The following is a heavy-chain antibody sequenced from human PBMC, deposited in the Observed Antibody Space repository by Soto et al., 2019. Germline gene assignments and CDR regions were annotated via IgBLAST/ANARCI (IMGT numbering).Heavy chain of an antibody. V-gene: IGHV3-23*01. D-gene: IGHD3-10*01. CDR2: ISGSGGST. CDR1: GFNFSSYA. CDR3: AKGSMVRGVIIPFDY. J-gene: IGHJ4*02. Sequence: PGGSLRLSCAASGFNFSSYAMSWVRQAPGKGLEWVSAISGSGGSTYYADSVKGRFTISRDNSKNTLYLQMNSLRAEDTAVYYCAKGSMVRGVIIPFDYWGQGTLVTVSS.